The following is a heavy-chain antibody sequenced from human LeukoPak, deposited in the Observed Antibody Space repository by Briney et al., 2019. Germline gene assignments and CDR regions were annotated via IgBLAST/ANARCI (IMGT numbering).Heavy chain of an antibody. J-gene: IGHJ4*02. Sequence: SETLSLTCAVYGGSFSGYYWSWIRQPPGKGLEWIGYIYHSGSTYYNPSLKSRVTISVDRSKNQFSLKLSSVTAADTAVYYCARDVSGGWSFDYWGQGTLVTVSS. CDR2: IYHSGST. V-gene: IGHV4-34*01. D-gene: IGHD2-15*01. CDR3: ARDVSGGWSFDY. CDR1: GGSFSGYY.